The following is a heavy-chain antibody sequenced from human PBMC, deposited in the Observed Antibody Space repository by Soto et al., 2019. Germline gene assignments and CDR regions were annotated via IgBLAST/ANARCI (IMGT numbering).Heavy chain of an antibody. D-gene: IGHD4-17*01. V-gene: IGHV3-33*01. CDR1: GFSFSSYG. CDR2: ILDDGSDK. Sequence: QVQLVESGGGGVQPGRCLRLSCAASGFSFSSYGMHWVRRAPGKGLEWVAVILDDGSDKDYTDAVKGRFTISRDNSKNTLYLEMNSLRAEDTAVYYCARDDDYGDNGLDYWGQGTLVTVSS. J-gene: IGHJ4*02. CDR3: ARDDDYGDNGLDY.